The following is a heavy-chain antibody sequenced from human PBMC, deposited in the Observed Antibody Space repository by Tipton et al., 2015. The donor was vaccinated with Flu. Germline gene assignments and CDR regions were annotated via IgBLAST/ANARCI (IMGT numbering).Heavy chain of an antibody. Sequence: WIGYIYYSGSTYYNPSLKSRVTISVDTSKNQFSLKLSSVTAADTAVYYCARDGSYYYGSRYPYWYFDLWGRGTLVTVSS. J-gene: IGHJ2*01. D-gene: IGHD3-10*01. CDR2: IYYSGST. V-gene: IGHV4-31*02. CDR3: ARDGSYYYGSRYPYWYFDL.